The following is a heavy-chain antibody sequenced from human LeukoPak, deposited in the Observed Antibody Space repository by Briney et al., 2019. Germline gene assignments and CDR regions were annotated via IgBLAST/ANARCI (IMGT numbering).Heavy chain of an antibody. J-gene: IGHJ4*02. CDR2: ISYDGSNE. D-gene: IGHD2-15*01. Sequence: GRSLRLSCAASGLPFSSYAMHWVRQAPGKGLEWVALISYDGSNEHYADSVKGRFTISRDNSKNTLYLQVNSLRAEDTAVYYCAKSRFPCIGNNCYSPDYWGQGTLVTVSS. CDR3: AKSRFPCIGNNCYSPDY. CDR1: GLPFSSYA. V-gene: IGHV3-30*18.